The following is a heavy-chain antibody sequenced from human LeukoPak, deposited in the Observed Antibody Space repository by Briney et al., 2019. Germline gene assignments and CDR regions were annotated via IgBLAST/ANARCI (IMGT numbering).Heavy chain of an antibody. CDR1: GFTFSNAW. CDR2: IKSKTDGGTT. V-gene: IGHV3-15*01. D-gene: IGHD2-15*01. CDR3: TTISEIVVVL. J-gene: IGHJ4*02. Sequence: GGSLRVSCAASGFTFSNAWMSWVRQAPGKGLEWVGRIKSKTDGGTTDYAARVKGRFTISRDDSKNTLYLQMNSLNTEDTAVYYCTTISEIVVVLWGQGTLVTVSS.